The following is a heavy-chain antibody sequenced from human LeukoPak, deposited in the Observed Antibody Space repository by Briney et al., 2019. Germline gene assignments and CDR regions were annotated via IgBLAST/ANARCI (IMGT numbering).Heavy chain of an antibody. CDR3: ARHASYFYSSPYAD. Sequence: PSETLSLTCAVSPLSVTNYYWSWIRQPPGKGLEWIGYIYYTGNTNYNPSLKSRVTLSLDTSKNQFSLRLNSVTATDTAVYYCARHASYFYSSPYADWGQGWLVSVCS. D-gene: IGHD3-22*01. CDR2: IYYTGNT. CDR1: PLSVTNYY. J-gene: IGHJ4*02. V-gene: IGHV4-59*08.